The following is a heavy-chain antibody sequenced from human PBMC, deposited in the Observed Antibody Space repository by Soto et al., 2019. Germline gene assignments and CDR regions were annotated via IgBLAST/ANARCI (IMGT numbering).Heavy chain of an antibody. V-gene: IGHV3-74*01. D-gene: IGHD3-9*01. J-gene: IGHJ4*02. CDR2: ISGDGTTI. CDR3: AREYYGLLTGYYNDH. Sequence: DVQLVESGGDSVQPGGSLRLSCAASGFPFSSYWMHWVRHTPGKGLEWVSRISGDGTTIYYADSVTGRFTVSRDNAKNTLSLQMSGLGAEYTAVYYCAREYYGLLTGYYNDHWGQGTLVSVSS. CDR1: GFPFSSYW.